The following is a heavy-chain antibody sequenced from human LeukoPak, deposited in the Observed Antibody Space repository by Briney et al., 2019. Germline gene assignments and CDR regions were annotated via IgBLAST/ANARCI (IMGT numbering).Heavy chain of an antibody. V-gene: IGHV3-23*01. Sequence: PGGSLRLSCEVSGFSVSSFGMSWVRQAPGKGLEWISAISVNGETTWYADSVKGRFIISRDKSQNTLLLQLSSLRAEDTAFYYCAQGYSSGWFPYWGQGSLVSVSS. D-gene: IGHD6-19*01. J-gene: IGHJ4*02. CDR1: GFSVSSFG. CDR2: ISVNGETT. CDR3: AQGYSSGWFPY.